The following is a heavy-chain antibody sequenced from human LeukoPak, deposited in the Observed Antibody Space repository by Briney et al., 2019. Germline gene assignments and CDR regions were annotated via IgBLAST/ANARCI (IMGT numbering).Heavy chain of an antibody. CDR1: GGSFSGYY. J-gene: IGHJ5*02. CDR3: ASGHVLLWFGEPMYNWFDP. D-gene: IGHD3-10*01. Sequence: SETLSLTCAVYGGSFSGYYWSWIRQHPGKGLEWIGYIYYSGSTYYNPSLKSRVTISVDTSKNQFSLKLSSVTAADTAVYYCASGHVLLWFGEPMYNWFDPWGQGTLVTVSS. CDR2: IYYSGST. V-gene: IGHV4-31*11.